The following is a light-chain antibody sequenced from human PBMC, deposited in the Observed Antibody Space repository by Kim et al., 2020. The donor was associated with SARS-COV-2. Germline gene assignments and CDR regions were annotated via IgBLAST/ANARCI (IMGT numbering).Light chain of an antibody. J-gene: IGKJ2*01. CDR2: TAS. V-gene: IGKV1-9*01. CDR3: KQLNTYPYT. CDR1: QGSGRS. Sequence: STSVGDRVTITCRAGQGSGRSLARYQQKPGEAPKVLIHTASTLQTGVLSRFSGSGSGTDFALTISSLQPEDSATYFCKQLNTYPYTFGQGTKLEI.